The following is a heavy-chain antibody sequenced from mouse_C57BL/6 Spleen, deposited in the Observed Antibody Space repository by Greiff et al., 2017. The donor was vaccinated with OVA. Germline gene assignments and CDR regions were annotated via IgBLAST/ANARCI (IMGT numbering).Heavy chain of an antibody. CDR3: ARSDGPFYAMDY. Sequence: QVQLKQSGPELVKPGASVKISCKASGYAFSSSWMNWVKQRPGKGLEWIGRIYPGDGDTNYNGKFKGKATLTADKSSSTAYMQLSSLTSEDSAVYFCARSDGPFYAMDYWGQGTSVTVSS. J-gene: IGHJ4*01. CDR1: GYAFSSSW. CDR2: IYPGDGDT. V-gene: IGHV1-82*01. D-gene: IGHD2-3*01.